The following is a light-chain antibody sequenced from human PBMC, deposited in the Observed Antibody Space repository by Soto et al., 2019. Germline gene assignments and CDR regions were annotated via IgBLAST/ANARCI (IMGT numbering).Light chain of an antibody. CDR3: QQFFSVHLT. J-gene: IGKJ4*01. CDR2: WAS. V-gene: IGKV4-1*01. Sequence: DIVMTESPDSLSVSLGERATINCKSSQSILYRSNSKYYLAWYQQKPGHPPKLLIYWASTRGSGVPDRFSGSGSGTDFALTISSLQAEDVAIYFCQQFFSVHLTFGGGTKVEIK. CDR1: QSILYRSNSKYY.